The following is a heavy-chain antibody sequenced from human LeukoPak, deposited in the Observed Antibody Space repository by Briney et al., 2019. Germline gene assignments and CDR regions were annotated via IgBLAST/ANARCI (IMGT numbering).Heavy chain of an antibody. D-gene: IGHD6-13*01. J-gene: IGHJ4*02. CDR3: AKDDTSEGVSDY. Sequence: GGSLRLSCAASGFTFSSYGMHWVRQAPGKGLEWVAVISYDGSNKYYADSVKGRFTISRDNSKNTLYLQMNSLRAEDTAVHYCAKDDTSEGVSDYWGQGTLVTVSS. V-gene: IGHV3-30*18. CDR1: GFTFSSYG. CDR2: ISYDGSNK.